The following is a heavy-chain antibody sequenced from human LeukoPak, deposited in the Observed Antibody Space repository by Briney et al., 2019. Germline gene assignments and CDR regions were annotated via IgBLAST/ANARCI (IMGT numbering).Heavy chain of an antibody. CDR2: IYTSGST. Sequence: SQTLSLTCTVSGGSLSSGSYYWSWIRQPAGKGLEWIGRIYTSGSTNYNPSLKSRVTISVDTSKNQFSLKLSSVTAADTAVYYCARLKIRGGGVDYWGQGTLVTVSS. CDR1: GGSLSSGSYY. V-gene: IGHV4-61*02. D-gene: IGHD3-10*01. J-gene: IGHJ4*02. CDR3: ARLKIRGGGVDY.